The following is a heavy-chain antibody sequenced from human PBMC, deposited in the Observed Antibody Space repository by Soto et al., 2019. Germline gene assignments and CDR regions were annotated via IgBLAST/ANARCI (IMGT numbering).Heavy chain of an antibody. J-gene: IGHJ6*02. CDR2: IYPGDSDT. D-gene: IGHD2-21*02. Sequence: PGESLKISCKGSGYSFTSYWIGWVRQMPGKGLEWMGIIYPGDSDTRYSPSFQGQVTISADKSISTAYLQWSSLKASDTAMYYCARAGYCGGDCYSYYYYYGIDVWGQGTTVTV. CDR3: ARAGYCGGDCYSYYYYYGIDV. V-gene: IGHV5-51*01. CDR1: GYSFTSYW.